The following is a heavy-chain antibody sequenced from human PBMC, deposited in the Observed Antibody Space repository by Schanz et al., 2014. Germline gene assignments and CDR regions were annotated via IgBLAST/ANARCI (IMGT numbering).Heavy chain of an antibody. CDR2: ISDSGDTA. Sequence: EVQLLESGGGLVEPGGSLRLSCAASGFSFSSYAMGWVRQARGKGLEWVSLISDSGDTAYYADSMKGRFTVSRDNAENALYLQMNTLRAEDTAVYYCARKMKLGVYGGKGHDSLDIWGQGTMVTVSS. J-gene: IGHJ3*02. CDR1: GFSFSSYA. V-gene: IGHV3-23*01. CDR3: ARKMKLGVYGGKGHDSLDI. D-gene: IGHD4-17*01.